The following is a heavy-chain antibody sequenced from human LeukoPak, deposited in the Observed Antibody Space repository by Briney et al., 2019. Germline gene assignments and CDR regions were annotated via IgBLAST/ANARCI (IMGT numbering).Heavy chain of an antibody. J-gene: IGHJ4*02. CDR2: IFPSGGEI. Sequence: GGSLRLSCAASVFTFSTFAMIWVRQPPGKGLEWVSSIFPSGGEIHYADSVRGRFTISRDNSKSTLSLQMNSLRAEDTAIYYCATYRQVLLPFESWGQGTLVTVSS. D-gene: IGHD2-8*02. CDR3: ATYRQVLLPFES. CDR1: VFTFSTFA. V-gene: IGHV3-23*01.